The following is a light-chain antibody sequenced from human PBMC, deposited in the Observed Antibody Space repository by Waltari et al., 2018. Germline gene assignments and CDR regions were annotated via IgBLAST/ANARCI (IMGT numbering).Light chain of an antibody. V-gene: IGLV5-37*01. Sequence: QPVLTQPPSSSASPGESARLTCTLPSDINVDDFNIYWYQQKLGRPPRFLLYYKSESEKAQGSGVPSRFSGSKDASANAGILLISGLQSEDEADYYCMFWPSNVWVFGGGTKLTVL. CDR3: MFWPSNVWV. J-gene: IGLJ3*02. CDR2: YKSESEK. CDR1: SDINVDDFN.